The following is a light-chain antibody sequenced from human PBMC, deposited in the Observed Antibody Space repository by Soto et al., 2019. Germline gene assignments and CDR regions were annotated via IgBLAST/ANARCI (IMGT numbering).Light chain of an antibody. CDR3: CSYAGSYGV. CDR2: DVS. V-gene: IGLV2-11*01. CDR1: SSDVGGYNY. J-gene: IGLJ2*01. Sequence: QSALTQPRSVSGSPGQSVTISCTGTSSDVGGYNYVSWYQQHPGKAPKLMIYDVSQRPSGVPDRCSGSKSGNTASLTISGLQAEDEADYYCCSYAGSYGVFGGGTKLTVL.